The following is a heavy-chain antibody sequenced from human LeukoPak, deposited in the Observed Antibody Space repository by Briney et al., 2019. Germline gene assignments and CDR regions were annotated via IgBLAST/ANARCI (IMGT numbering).Heavy chain of an antibody. V-gene: IGHV4-39*01. D-gene: IGHD2-2*01. CDR2: IYYSGNT. J-gene: IGHJ4*02. Sequence: PSETLSLTCTVSRGSISSYYWSWIRHPPGKGLEWIGIIYYSGNTFYNPSLKSRVTISVDTSKNEFSLRLSSVTAADTAVYYCARHTGTRVVVHEIDYWGQGTLVTVSS. CDR3: ARHTGTRVVVHEIDY. CDR1: RGSISSYY.